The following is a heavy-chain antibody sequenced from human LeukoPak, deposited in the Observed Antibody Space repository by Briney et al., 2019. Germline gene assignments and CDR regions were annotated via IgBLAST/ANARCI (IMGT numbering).Heavy chain of an antibody. Sequence: PGGSLRLSCVPSRFTLINHALSCVRHTPERGLDWVSTLSVSGDSTYSADSVQGRFSISRDNSKNIVYLEMNSLRVEDTAVYYCAREFAFGNILTTIKRGIDYWGQGSLVIVSS. V-gene: IGHV3-23*01. D-gene: IGHD5-24*01. J-gene: IGHJ4*02. CDR1: RFTLINHA. CDR2: LSVSGDST. CDR3: AREFAFGNILTTIKRGIDY.